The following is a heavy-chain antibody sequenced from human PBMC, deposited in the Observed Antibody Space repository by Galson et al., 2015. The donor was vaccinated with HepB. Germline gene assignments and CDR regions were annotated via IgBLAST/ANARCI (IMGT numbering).Heavy chain of an antibody. CDR3: ARLRDMGVGAIDYGMDV. V-gene: IGHV5-10-1*01. D-gene: IGHD1-26*01. CDR2: IDPSDSYT. Sequence: QSGAEVKKPGESLRISCKGSGYSFTSYWISWVRQMPGKGLEWMGRIDPSDSYTNYSPSFQGHVTISADKSISTAYLQWSSLKASDTAMYYCARLRDMGVGAIDYGMDVWGQGTTVTVSS. CDR1: GYSFTSYW. J-gene: IGHJ6*02.